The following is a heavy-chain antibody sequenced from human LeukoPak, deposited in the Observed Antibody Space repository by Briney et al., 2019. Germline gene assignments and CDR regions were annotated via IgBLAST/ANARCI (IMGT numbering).Heavy chain of an antibody. J-gene: IGHJ4*02. CDR3: ARDGGLNTIFDY. CDR2: TKPDGSAE. CDR1: GFTFRNYW. V-gene: IGHV3-7*01. D-gene: IGHD2-15*01. Sequence: GGSLRLSCAASGFTFRNYWMGWVRQAPGKGLEWVANTKPDGSAEYYADSVRGRFTTSRDNANNFLYLQMNSLRAEDTAVYYCARDGGLNTIFDYWGQGTLVTLSS.